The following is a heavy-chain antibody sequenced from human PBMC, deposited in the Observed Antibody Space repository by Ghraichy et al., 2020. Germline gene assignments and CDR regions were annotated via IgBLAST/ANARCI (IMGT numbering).Heavy chain of an antibody. V-gene: IGHV3-23*01. D-gene: IGHD6-19*01. CDR2: ISGSGGNT. CDR3: AKGDYSGWGTLHAFDI. J-gene: IGHJ3*02. CDR1: GFTFSSFA. Sequence: GGSLRLSCAASGFTFSSFAMSWVRQAPGKGLEWVSGISGSGGNTYYADSVKGRFTISRDNSKNTLYLQMNSLRAEDTAVYYCAKGDYSGWGTLHAFDIWGQGTMVTVSS.